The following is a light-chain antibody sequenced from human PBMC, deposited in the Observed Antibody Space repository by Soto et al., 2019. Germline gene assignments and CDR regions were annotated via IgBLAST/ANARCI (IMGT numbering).Light chain of an antibody. Sequence: IQMTQSPSSLSASVGDRVTITCRASQGIRNDLGWYQQKPGKAPKLLIYAASSLQSGVPSRFSGRGSGTEFTLAISSPQPEDVATYYSLPHSTYRERFGEGTKVDIK. CDR2: AAS. V-gene: IGKV1-17*01. CDR1: QGIRND. J-gene: IGKJ1*01. CDR3: LPHSTYRER.